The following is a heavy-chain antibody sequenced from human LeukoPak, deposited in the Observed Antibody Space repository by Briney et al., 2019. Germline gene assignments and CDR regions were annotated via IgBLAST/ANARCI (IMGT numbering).Heavy chain of an antibody. CDR3: ARSLDYYDSSGSQGQIDY. D-gene: IGHD3-22*01. V-gene: IGHV3-21*04. CDR2: ISSSSSYI. Sequence: GGSLRLSCAASGFTFSSYSMNWVRQAPGKGLEWVSSISSSSSYIYYADSVKGRFTISRDNAKNSLYLQMNSLRAEDTAVYYCARSLDYYDSSGSQGQIDYWGQGTLVTVSS. J-gene: IGHJ4*02. CDR1: GFTFSSYS.